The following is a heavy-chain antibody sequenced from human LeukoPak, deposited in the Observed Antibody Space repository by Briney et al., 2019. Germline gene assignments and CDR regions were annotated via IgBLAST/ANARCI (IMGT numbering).Heavy chain of an antibody. Sequence: GGSLRLSCAASGFTFSSYAMSWVRQAPGKGLEWVSAISGSGGSTYYADSVKGRFTISRDNSKNTLYLQMNGLRAEDTAVYYCATGVGAANNAFDIWGQGTTVTVSS. V-gene: IGHV3-23*01. CDR2: ISGSGGST. CDR1: GFTFSSYA. J-gene: IGHJ3*02. CDR3: ATGVGAANNAFDI. D-gene: IGHD2-15*01.